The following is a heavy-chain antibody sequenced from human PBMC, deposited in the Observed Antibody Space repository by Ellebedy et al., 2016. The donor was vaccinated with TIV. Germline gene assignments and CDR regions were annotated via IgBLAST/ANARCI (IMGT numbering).Heavy chain of an antibody. V-gene: IGHV3-48*03. CDR2: ISKSGSAI. CDR3: AATTLVNWFDP. Sequence: GESLKISCGVSGLTFSDSEINWVRQAPGKGLEWVSYISKSGSAIYYADSVEGRFTISRDDAKNSVYLQMNSLRAEDTAVYYCAATTLVNWFDPWGQGTLVTVSS. CDR1: GLTFSDSE. D-gene: IGHD1-26*01. J-gene: IGHJ5*02.